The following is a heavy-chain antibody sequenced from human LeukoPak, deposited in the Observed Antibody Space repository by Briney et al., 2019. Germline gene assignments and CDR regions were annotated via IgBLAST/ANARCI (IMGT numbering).Heavy chain of an antibody. V-gene: IGHV3-20*01. Sequence: PGGSLRLSCAASGFTFDDYGMSWVRHAPGKGLEWVSGINWNGGSTGYADSVKGRFTISRDNAKNSLYLQMNSLRAEDTALYHCASAGGDYYDSSGYRYWGQGTLVTVSS. CDR3: ASAGGDYYDSSGYRY. CDR1: GFTFDDYG. CDR2: INWNGGST. J-gene: IGHJ4*02. D-gene: IGHD3-22*01.